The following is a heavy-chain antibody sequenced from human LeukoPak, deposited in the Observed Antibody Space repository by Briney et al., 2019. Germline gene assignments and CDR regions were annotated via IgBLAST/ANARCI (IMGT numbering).Heavy chain of an antibody. D-gene: IGHD6-19*01. J-gene: IGHJ4*02. Sequence: PGGTLRLSCAASGFTFSSYGMSWVRQAPGKGLEWVSAISGSGGSTYYADSVKGRFTISRDNSKNTLYLQMNSLRAEDTAVYYCAKDPGRWLVLDYWGQGSLVTVSS. V-gene: IGHV3-23*01. CDR2: ISGSGGST. CDR3: AKDPGRWLVLDY. CDR1: GFTFSSYG.